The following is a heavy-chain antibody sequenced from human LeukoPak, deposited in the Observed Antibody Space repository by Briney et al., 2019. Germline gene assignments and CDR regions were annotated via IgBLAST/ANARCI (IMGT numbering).Heavy chain of an antibody. J-gene: IGHJ4*02. CDR3: ANHDSSAWYGY. D-gene: IGHD6-19*01. Sequence: GGSLRLSCAASGFTFSSYAMSWVRQAQGKGLEWVSAISGSGGSTYYADSVKGRFTISRDNSKNTLYLQMNSLRAEDTAVYYCANHDSSAWYGYWGQGTLVTVSS. CDR2: ISGSGGST. CDR1: GFTFSSYA. V-gene: IGHV3-23*01.